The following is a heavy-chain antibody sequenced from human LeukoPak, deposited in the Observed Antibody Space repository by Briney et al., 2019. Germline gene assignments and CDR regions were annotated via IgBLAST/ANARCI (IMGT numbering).Heavy chain of an antibody. D-gene: IGHD3-22*01. V-gene: IGHV3-48*03. CDR3: AKDELDSSGYYY. Sequence: PGGSLRLSCAASGFIFSSYEMNWVRQAPGKGLEWVSYISSSGSTIYYADSVKGRFTISRDNSKNTLYLQMNSLRPEDTAVYYCAKDELDSSGYYYWGQGTLVTVSS. CDR1: GFIFSSYE. CDR2: ISSSGSTI. J-gene: IGHJ4*02.